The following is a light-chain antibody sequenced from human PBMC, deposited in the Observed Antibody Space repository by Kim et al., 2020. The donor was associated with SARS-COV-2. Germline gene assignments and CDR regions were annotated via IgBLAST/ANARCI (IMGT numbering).Light chain of an antibody. CDR2: GKN. Sequence: VALGQTDRITCQGDSLRSYYASWYQQKPGQAPVLVIYGKNNRPSGIPDRFSGSSSGNTASLTITGAQAEDEADYYCNSRDSSGNRVFGTGTKVTVL. CDR1: SLRSYY. CDR3: NSRDSSGNRV. J-gene: IGLJ1*01. V-gene: IGLV3-19*01.